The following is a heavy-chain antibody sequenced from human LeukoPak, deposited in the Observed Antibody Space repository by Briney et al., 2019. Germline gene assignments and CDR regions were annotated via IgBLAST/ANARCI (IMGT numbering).Heavy chain of an antibody. J-gene: IGHJ4*02. CDR1: GGSMNSHY. V-gene: IGHV4-59*11. CDR3: ARGAAPHYSDY. D-gene: IGHD6-6*01. CDR2: IYFSGST. Sequence: PSETLSLTCTVSGGSMNSHYWSWIRQPPGKGLEWIGYIYFSGSTNYNPSLKSRVTISMGTSENQFSLKLSSVTAADTAVYYCARGAAPHYSDYWGQGTLVTVSS.